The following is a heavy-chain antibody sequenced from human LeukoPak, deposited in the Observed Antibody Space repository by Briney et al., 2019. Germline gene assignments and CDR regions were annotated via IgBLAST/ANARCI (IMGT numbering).Heavy chain of an antibody. CDR2: VSSDGGNK. CDR1: GFTFSNYA. V-gene: IGHV3-30-3*01. J-gene: IGHJ4*02. Sequence: GGSLRLSCAASGFTFSNYAMHWVRQAPGKGLEWVAVVSSDGGNKYYADSVKGRFTISRDNSKNTLYLQMNSLRTEDTAVYFCARADHEKVGAIDYWAREPRSSSPQ. D-gene: IGHD3-16*01. CDR3: ARADHEKVGAIDY.